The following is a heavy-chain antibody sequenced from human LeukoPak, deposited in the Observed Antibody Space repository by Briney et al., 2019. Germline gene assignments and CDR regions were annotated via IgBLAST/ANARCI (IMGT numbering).Heavy chain of an antibody. CDR3: ARVTLGI. D-gene: IGHD3-16*01. CDR1: GYIFTAYY. Sequence: ASVKLSCKTSGYIFTAYYIHWVRQAPGQGLEWMGWISPSSGGRNYAQKFQGRVTMTRDTSISTAYMELSGLTSDDTAVYYCARVTLGIWGQGTLVTVSS. J-gene: IGHJ4*02. V-gene: IGHV1-2*02. CDR2: ISPSSGGR.